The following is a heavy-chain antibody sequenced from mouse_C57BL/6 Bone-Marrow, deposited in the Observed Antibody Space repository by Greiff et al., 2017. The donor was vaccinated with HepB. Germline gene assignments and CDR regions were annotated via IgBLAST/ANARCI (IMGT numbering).Heavy chain of an antibody. J-gene: IGHJ2*01. CDR2: IDPETGGT. Sequence: VKLQESGAELVRPGASVTLSCKASGYTFTDYEMHWVKQTPVHGLEWIGAIDPETGGTAYNQKFKGKATLTADKSSSTAYMELRSLTSEDSAVYYCTGYPDYWGQGTTLTVSS. CDR3: TGYPDY. V-gene: IGHV1-15*01. D-gene: IGHD2-14*01. CDR1: GYTFTDYE.